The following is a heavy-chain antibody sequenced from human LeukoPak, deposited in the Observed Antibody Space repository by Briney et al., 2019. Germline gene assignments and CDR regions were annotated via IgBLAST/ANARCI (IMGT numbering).Heavy chain of an antibody. CDR2: ISSGGSTI. CDR3: ARVGGDPS. CDR1: GFTFSSYE. V-gene: IGHV3-48*03. J-gene: IGHJ5*02. Sequence: GGSLRLSRAASGFTFSSYEMNWVRQAPGKGLEWVSYISSGGSTIYYADSVKGRFTISRDNAKNSLYLQMNSLRAADTAVYYCARVGGDPSWGQGTLVTVSS. D-gene: IGHD2-21*02.